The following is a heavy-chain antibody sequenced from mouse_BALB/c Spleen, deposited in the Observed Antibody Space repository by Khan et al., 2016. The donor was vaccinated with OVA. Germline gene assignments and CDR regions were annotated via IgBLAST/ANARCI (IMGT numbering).Heavy chain of an antibody. Sequence: EVQLQQSGPDLVKPGASMKISCKASGYSFTGYYIHWVKQSHGKSLEWIGRVNPNNGGTSYNQKFKGKAILTVDKTSKTAYRVLRSLTSEDSAVDSCAIYHGYFDVWGAGTTVTVSS. J-gene: IGHJ1*01. CDR3: AIYHGYFDV. V-gene: IGHV1-26*01. D-gene: IGHD1-1*01. CDR2: VNPNNGGT. CDR1: GYSFTGYY.